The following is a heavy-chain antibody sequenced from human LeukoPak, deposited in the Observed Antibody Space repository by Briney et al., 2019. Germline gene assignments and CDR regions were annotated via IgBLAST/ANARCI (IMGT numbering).Heavy chain of an antibody. CDR2: ISGSGGST. D-gene: IGHD3-22*01. CDR3: AKETPYYYDSSGSFDY. CDR1: GFTFSSYA. Sequence: GGSLRLSCAASGFTFSSYAMSWVRQAPGKGLEWVSAISGSGGSTYYADSMKGRFTISRDNSKNTLYLQMNSLRAEDTAVYYCAKETPYYYDSSGSFDYWGQGTLVTVSS. V-gene: IGHV3-23*01. J-gene: IGHJ4*02.